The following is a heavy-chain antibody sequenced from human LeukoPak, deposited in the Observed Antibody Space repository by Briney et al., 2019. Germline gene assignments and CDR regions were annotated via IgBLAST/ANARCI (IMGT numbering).Heavy chain of an antibody. V-gene: IGHV4-30-4*07. CDR1: GSSISSGGYS. D-gene: IGHD3-3*01. J-gene: IGHJ3*02. CDR3: ACPVLRFLEWFDAFDI. Sequence: SETLSLTCAVSGSSISSGGYSWSWIRQPPGKGLEWIGYIYYSGSTYYNPSLKSRVTISVDTSKNQFSLKLSSVTAADTAVYHCACPVLRFLEWFDAFDIWGQGTMVTVSS. CDR2: IYYSGST.